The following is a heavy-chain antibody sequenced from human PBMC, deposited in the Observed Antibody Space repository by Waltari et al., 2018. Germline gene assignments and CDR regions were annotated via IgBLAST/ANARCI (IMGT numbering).Heavy chain of an antibody. CDR3: ARDHSGWYYFDY. CDR1: GYSISSGYY. CDR2: IYHSGST. D-gene: IGHD6-19*01. Sequence: QVQLQESGPGLVKPSETLSLTCAVSGYSISSGYYWGWIRQPPGKGLEWIGSIYHSGSTYYNPSLKSRVTISVDTSKNQFSLKLSSVTAADTAVYYCARDHSGWYYFDYWGQGTLVTVSS. J-gene: IGHJ4*02. V-gene: IGHV4-38-2*02.